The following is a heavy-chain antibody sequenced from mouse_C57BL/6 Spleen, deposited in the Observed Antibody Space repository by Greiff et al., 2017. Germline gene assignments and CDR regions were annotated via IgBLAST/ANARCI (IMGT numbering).Heavy chain of an antibody. D-gene: IGHD1-1*01. V-gene: IGHV1-50*01. J-gene: IGHJ2*01. CDR1: GYTFTSYW. Sequence: QVQLQQPGAELVKPGASVKLSCKASGYTFTSYWMQWVKQRPGQGLEWIGEIDPSDSYTNYTQKFKGKATLTGDTSSRTAYMQLSSLTSEDSAVYYCARSYDSRCAPFDYWGQGTTLTVSS. CDR3: ARSYDSRCAPFDY. CDR2: IDPSDSYT.